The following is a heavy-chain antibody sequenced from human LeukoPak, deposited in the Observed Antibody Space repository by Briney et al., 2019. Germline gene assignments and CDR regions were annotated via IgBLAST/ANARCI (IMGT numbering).Heavy chain of an antibody. V-gene: IGHV3-74*01. J-gene: IGHJ4*02. Sequence: GGSLRLSCATSGFTLSSYRMHWVRQVPGKGLEWLSRINNDGVSTSYADSVKGRFTISRDNAKNTLYLRMNSLRAEDTAIYYCARKPLSGGYGGTIDYWGQGTLVTVSS. D-gene: IGHD5-12*01. CDR1: GFTLSSYR. CDR3: ARKPLSGGYGGTIDY. CDR2: INNDGVST.